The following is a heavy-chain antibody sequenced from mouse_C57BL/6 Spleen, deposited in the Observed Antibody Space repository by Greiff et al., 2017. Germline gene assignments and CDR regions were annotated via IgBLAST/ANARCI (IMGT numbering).Heavy chain of an antibody. Sequence: QVQLKESGAELVRPGTSVKVSCKASGYAFTNYLIEWVKQRPGQGLEWIGVINPGSGGTNYNEKFKGKATLTADKSSSTAYMQLSSLTSEDSAVYFCLYYYGSSYGGYYAMDYWGQGTSVTVSS. D-gene: IGHD1-1*01. V-gene: IGHV1-54*01. CDR3: LYYYGSSYGGYYAMDY. CDR1: GYAFTNYL. CDR2: INPGSGGT. J-gene: IGHJ4*01.